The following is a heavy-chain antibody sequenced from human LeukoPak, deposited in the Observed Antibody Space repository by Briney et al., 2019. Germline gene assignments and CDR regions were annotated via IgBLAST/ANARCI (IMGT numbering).Heavy chain of an antibody. CDR1: GFTFSNYW. V-gene: IGHV3-74*01. Sequence: GGSLRLSCAASGFTFSNYWMHCVRQHPGKRLVWVSRINSDGSSTSYADSVKGRFTISRDNAKNTLYLQIDSLRAEDTAVYYCARDGYCSGGRCYGKDYWGRGTLVTVSS. CDR3: ARDGYCSGGRCYGKDY. D-gene: IGHD2-15*01. J-gene: IGHJ4*02. CDR2: INSDGSST.